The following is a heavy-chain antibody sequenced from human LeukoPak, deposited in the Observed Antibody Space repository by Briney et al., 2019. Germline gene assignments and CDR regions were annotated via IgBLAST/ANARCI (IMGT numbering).Heavy chain of an antibody. V-gene: IGHV1-46*01. CDR1: GYTFTSYH. D-gene: IGHD2-2*01. J-gene: IGHJ4*02. CDR2: IKSTGDTT. CDR3: VREDAHTYYFDF. Sequence: ASVQVSCKTSGYTFTSYHMHWVRQAPGQGLEWVAIIKSTGDTTVYAQKFQGRVTVTRDTSTSTVYMDLSSLSSEDTAVYYCVREDAHTYYFDFWGSGTLVTVSS.